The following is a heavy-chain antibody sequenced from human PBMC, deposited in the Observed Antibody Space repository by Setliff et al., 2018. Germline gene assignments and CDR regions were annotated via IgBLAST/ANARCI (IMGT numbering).Heavy chain of an antibody. Sequence: SETLSLTCTVSVDSISSGYYWAWIRQSPGKGLEWIGSIYYSGSTYYNPSLKRRATISLDTSKNQFSLSLSSVTAADTAVYYCVRMSGFLYMDVWGKGTTVTVSS. CDR3: VRMSGFLYMDV. D-gene: IGHD3-3*01. J-gene: IGHJ6*03. CDR2: IYYSGST. CDR1: VDSISSGYY. V-gene: IGHV4-38-2*02.